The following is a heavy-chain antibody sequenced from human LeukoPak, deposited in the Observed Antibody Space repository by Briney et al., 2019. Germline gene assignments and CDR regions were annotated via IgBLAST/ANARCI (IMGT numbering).Heavy chain of an antibody. CDR3: ARDPFTYYGSGGYMDV. CDR1: GGTFSSYA. D-gene: IGHD3-10*01. J-gene: IGHJ6*03. CDR2: IIPIFGTA. Sequence: ASVKVSCKASGGTFSSYAISWVRQAPGQGLEWMGGIIPIFGTANYAQKFQGRVTITADESTSTAYMELSSLRSEDTAVYYCARDPFTYYGSGGYMDVWGKGTTVTISS. V-gene: IGHV1-69*13.